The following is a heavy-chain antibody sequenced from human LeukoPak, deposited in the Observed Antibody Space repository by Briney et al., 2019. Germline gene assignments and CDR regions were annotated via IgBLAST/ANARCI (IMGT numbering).Heavy chain of an antibody. V-gene: IGHV5-51*01. J-gene: IGHJ4*02. Sequence: GESLKISCKGSGYSFTSYWIGWVRQMPGKGLEWMGIIYPGDSDTRYSPSFQGQVTISADKSISTAYLQWSSLKAPDTAMYYCARVSDSSGNYGDYWGQGTLVTVSS. D-gene: IGHD3-22*01. CDR1: GYSFTSYW. CDR2: IYPGDSDT. CDR3: ARVSDSSGNYGDY.